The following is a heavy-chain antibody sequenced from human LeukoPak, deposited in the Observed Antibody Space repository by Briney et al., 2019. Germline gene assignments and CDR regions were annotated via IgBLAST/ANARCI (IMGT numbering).Heavy chain of an antibody. V-gene: IGHV4-4*07. CDR3: ARGRMVRGVAITSDWFDP. CDR2: ISTSGST. Sequence: SETLSLTCTVSDGSISSYYWSLIRQPAGKGLEWIGRISTSGSTKYNPSLKSRVSMSVDTSKNQFSLKVSSVTAADTAIYYCARGRMVRGVAITSDWFDPWGQGTLVTVSS. CDR1: DGSISSYY. J-gene: IGHJ5*02. D-gene: IGHD3-10*01.